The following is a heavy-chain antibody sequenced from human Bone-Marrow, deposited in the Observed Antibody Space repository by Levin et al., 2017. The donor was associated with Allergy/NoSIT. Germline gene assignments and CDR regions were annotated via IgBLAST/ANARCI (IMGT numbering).Heavy chain of an antibody. V-gene: IGHV4-30-4*01. Sequence: PSETLSLNCSVSGASVSSGNYYWSWIRQSPGKGLEWIGNVYFRGTAYYNASLKSRVSISVDLSKSQFTLNLKAVTAADTAFYYCARLSGRLREVISPPNYFDFWGQGLLVTVSS. J-gene: IGHJ4*02. CDR3: ARLSGRLREVISPPNYFDF. CDR2: VYFRGTA. CDR1: GASVSSGNYY. D-gene: IGHD3-10*01.